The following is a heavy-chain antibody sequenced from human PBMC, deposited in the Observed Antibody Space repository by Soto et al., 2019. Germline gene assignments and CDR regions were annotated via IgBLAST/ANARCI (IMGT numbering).Heavy chain of an antibody. V-gene: IGHV3-23*01. CDR2: ISGTGVSI. CDR3: AKGSATILGQFEY. J-gene: IGHJ4*02. Sequence: VQLLESGGGLVQPGGSLRLSCAASGFTFSNYAMNWVRQAPGKGLEWVSIISGTGVSIYYADSVRGRFTISRDNSKNTLYLDMNSLAVEDTAIYYCAKGSATILGQFEYWGQGTLVTVSS. D-gene: IGHD7-27*01. CDR1: GFTFSNYA.